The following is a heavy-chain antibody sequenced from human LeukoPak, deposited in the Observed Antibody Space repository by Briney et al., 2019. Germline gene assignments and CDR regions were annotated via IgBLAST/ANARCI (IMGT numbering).Heavy chain of an antibody. Sequence: GGSLRLSCVASGFIFENYGMDWVRQVPGKGLEWVSSINWNGVGTTYAESVKGRFTISRDNAENSLYLQMNSLRAEDTAVYYCARVLRYDNSGHDSFDIWGQGTMVIVSS. CDR3: ARVLRYDNSGHDSFDI. D-gene: IGHD3-22*01. J-gene: IGHJ3*02. V-gene: IGHV3-20*04. CDR2: INWNGVGT. CDR1: GFIFENYG.